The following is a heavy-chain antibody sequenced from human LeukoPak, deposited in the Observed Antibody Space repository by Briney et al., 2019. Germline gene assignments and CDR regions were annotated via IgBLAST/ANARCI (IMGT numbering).Heavy chain of an antibody. Sequence: SETLSLTCAVYGGPFSGYYWSWIRQPPGKGLEWIGEINHSGSTNYNPSLKSRVTISVDTSKNQFSLKLSPVTAADTAVYYCARWRKRGKLWLRDYYYYMVVWGKGTTVTISS. J-gene: IGHJ6*03. V-gene: IGHV4-34*01. CDR3: ARWRKRGKLWLRDYYYYMVV. CDR2: INHSGST. D-gene: IGHD5-18*01. CDR1: GGPFSGYY.